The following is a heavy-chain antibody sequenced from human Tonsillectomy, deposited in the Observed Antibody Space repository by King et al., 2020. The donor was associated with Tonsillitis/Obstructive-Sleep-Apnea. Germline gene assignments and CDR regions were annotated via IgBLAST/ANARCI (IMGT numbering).Heavy chain of an antibody. CDR1: GYTFTTYA. V-gene: IGHV7-4-1*02. Sequence: VQLVESGSELKKPGASVKVSCKASGYTFTTYAMNWVRQAPGQGLEWMGWINTNTGIPTYAQGFTGRFVFSLDTSVSTANLQISSLKAEDTAVYYCAREVVVVPATYGWFAPWGQGTLVTVSS. CDR3: AREVVVVPATYGWFAP. CDR2: INTNTGIP. J-gene: IGHJ5*02. D-gene: IGHD2-2*01.